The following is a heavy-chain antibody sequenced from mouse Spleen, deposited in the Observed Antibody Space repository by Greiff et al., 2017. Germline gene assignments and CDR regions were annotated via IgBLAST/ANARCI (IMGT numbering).Heavy chain of an antibody. CDR2: IDPYNGGT. J-gene: IGHJ3*01. Sequence: KQSDGKCLEWIGYIDPYNGGTSYNQKFKGKATLTVDKSSSTAFMHLNSLTSEDSAVYYCARGIYSDSDWFAYWGQGTLVTVSA. V-gene: IGHV1S135*01. CDR3: ARGIYSDSDWFAY. D-gene: IGHD2-4*01.